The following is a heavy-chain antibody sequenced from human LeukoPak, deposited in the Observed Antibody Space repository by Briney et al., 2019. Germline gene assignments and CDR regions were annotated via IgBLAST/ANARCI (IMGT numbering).Heavy chain of an antibody. CDR3: ARDPSNTSGWSPYFDS. V-gene: IGHV1-18*04. J-gene: IGHJ4*02. CDR2: ISAYNRDT. Sequence: ASVKVSCKASGYTYTNHGITWVRQAPGQGLEWMGWISAYNRDTKYAQNFQGRVTFITESSTSTAYMELRSLGSDGTAVYYCARDPSNTSGWSPYFDSWGQGTLVTVSA. CDR1: GYTYTNHG. D-gene: IGHD6-13*01.